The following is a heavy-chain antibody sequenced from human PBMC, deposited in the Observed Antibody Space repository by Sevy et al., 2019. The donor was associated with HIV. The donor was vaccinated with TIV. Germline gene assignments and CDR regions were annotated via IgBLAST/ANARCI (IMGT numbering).Heavy chain of an antibody. CDR3: AREGCTKPHDY. Sequence: GGSLRLSCAASGFTFSKYSMSWVRQPPGKGLEWVSTLAFGCGEINYADSVKGRFTISRDNSKSTVYLQRNNLRPEDTAVYCCAREGCTKPHDYWGQGTLVTVSS. V-gene: IGHV3-23*01. CDR2: LAFGCGEI. D-gene: IGHD2-8*01. J-gene: IGHJ4*02. CDR1: GFTFSKYS.